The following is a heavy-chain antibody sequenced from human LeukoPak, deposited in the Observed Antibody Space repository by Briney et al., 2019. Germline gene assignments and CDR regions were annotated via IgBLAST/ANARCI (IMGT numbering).Heavy chain of an antibody. CDR2: VSGSGDST. CDR1: GFTFSDYY. D-gene: IGHD3-22*01. Sequence: GGSLRLSCAASGFTFSDYYMSWIRQAPGKGLEWVSAVSGSGDSTYYADSVKGRFTISRDNSKNTLYLQMNSLRAVDSAIYNCAKSRSSGYYYDSWGQGTLVTVSS. V-gene: IGHV3-23*01. CDR3: AKSRSSGYYYDS. J-gene: IGHJ4*02.